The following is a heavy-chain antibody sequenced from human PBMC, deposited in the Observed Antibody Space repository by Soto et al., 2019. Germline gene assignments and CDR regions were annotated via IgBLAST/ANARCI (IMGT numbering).Heavy chain of an antibody. CDR3: ASICFVVWCVDRGVYAF. CDR2: IYPGDSDT. V-gene: IGHV5-51*01. J-gene: IGHJ6*02. Sequence: SLQNRNNGSAYSPRPCCIGGLRQMPGKGLEWMGIIYPGDSDTRYSPSFQGQVTISADKSISTAYLQWSSLKASDTAMYYCASICFVVWCVDRGVYAFWGQGSTV. D-gene: IGHD2-2*01. CDR1: AYSPRPCC.